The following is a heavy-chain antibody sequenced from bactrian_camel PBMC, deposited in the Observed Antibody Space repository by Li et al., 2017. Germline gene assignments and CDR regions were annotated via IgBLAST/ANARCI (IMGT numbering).Heavy chain of an antibody. Sequence: VQLVESGGGSVQAGGSLRLSCAASGFIFSNYIMSWVRQTPGKGLEWVSCIRDYGSNTYYADSVKGRFTISRHNAKNTVYLQMNSLKPDDTAAYYCVTEYGMRTFAYWGQGTQVTVS. CDR3: VTEYGMRTFAY. D-gene: IGHD3*01. CDR1: GFIFSNYI. CDR2: IRDYGSNT. V-gene: IGHV3-2*01. J-gene: IGHJ6*01.